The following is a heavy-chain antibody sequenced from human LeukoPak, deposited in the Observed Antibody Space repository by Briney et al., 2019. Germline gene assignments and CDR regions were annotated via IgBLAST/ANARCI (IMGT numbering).Heavy chain of an antibody. CDR2: IHYSGST. V-gene: IGHV4-59*01. Sequence: SETLSLTCTVSGGSINSYYWSWIRQPPGKGLQWIGCIHYSGSTDYNPSLKSRVTISVDTSKNQFSLKLSSVTAADTAVYYCARTTMVRGTYYMDVWGKGTTVTISS. CDR1: GGSINSYY. J-gene: IGHJ6*03. CDR3: ARTTMVRGTYYMDV. D-gene: IGHD3-10*01.